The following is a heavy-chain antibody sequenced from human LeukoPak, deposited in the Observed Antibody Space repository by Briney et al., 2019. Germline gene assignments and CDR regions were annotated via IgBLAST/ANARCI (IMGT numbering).Heavy chain of an antibody. V-gene: IGHV3-30*18. Sequence: GGSLRLSCAASGFTFSSYGMHWVRQAPGKGLEWVAVISYDGSNKYYADSVKGRFTISRDNSKNTLYLQMNSLRAEDTAVYYCAKDGLGYSGYDEYDYFDYWGQGTLVTVSS. CDR2: ISYDGSNK. CDR3: AKDGLGYSGYDEYDYFDY. J-gene: IGHJ4*02. CDR1: GFTFSSYG. D-gene: IGHD5-12*01.